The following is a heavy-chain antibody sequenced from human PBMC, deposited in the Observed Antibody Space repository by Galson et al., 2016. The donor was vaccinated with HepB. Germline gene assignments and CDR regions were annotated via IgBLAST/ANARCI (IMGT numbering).Heavy chain of an antibody. V-gene: IGHV3-23*01. CDR1: GFTFNAYA. D-gene: IGHD3-16*01. CDR2: ITSSGVGT. J-gene: IGHJ4*02. Sequence: SLRLSCAASGFTFNAYAMSWVRQSPGKGLEWVSAITSSGVGTFYTDSVKGRFTISRDNSKNTLYHQMNSLRVEDTATYFCAQRRLGLGNFYFDYWGQGTLVTVSS. CDR3: AQRRLGLGNFYFDY.